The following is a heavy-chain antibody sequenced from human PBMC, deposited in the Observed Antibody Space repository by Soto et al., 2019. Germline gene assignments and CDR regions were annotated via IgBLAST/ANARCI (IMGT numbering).Heavy chain of an antibody. J-gene: IGHJ5*02. CDR1: GYSISSGYH. CDR3: ARQDRVVAEGRWFDP. V-gene: IGHV4-38-2*02. D-gene: IGHD2-15*01. CDR2: VHYSGNT. Sequence: SETLSLTCTVSGYSISSGYHWAWIRQPPGKGLEWLGSVHYSGNTYYNPSLKSRLTISVDKSKNQFSLNLSSVTAADTAVYYCARQDRVVAEGRWFDPWGQGTLVT.